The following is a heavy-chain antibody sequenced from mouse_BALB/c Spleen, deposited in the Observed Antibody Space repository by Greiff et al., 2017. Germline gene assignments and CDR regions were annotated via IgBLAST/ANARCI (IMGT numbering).Heavy chain of an antibody. CDR3: ARHYEGFAY. D-gene: IGHD2-4*01. J-gene: IGHJ3*01. CDR2: IWSGGST. Sequence: QVQLKESGPGLVQPSQSLSITCTVSGFSLTSYGVHWVRQSPGKGLEWLGVIWSGGSTDYNAAFISRLSISKDNSKSQVFFKMNSLQANDTAIYYCARHYEGFAYWGQGTLVTVSA. CDR1: GFSLTSYG. V-gene: IGHV2-2*02.